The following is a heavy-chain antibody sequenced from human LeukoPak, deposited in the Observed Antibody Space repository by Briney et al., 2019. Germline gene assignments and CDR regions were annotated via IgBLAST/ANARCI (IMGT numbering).Heavy chain of an antibody. D-gene: IGHD3-22*01. CDR3: AKRGVVIRVILVGFHKEAYYFDS. J-gene: IGHJ4*02. Sequence: GGSLRLSCAVSGITLSNYGMSWVRQAPGKGLKWVAGISDSGGSTNYADSVKGRFTISRDNPKNTLYLQMNSLRAEDTAVYFCAKRGVVIRVILVGFHKEAYYFDSWGQGALVTVSS. CDR2: ISDSGGST. CDR1: GITLSNYG. V-gene: IGHV3-23*01.